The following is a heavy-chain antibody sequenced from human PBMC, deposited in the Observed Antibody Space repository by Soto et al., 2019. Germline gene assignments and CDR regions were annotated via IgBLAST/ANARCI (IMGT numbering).Heavy chain of an antibody. CDR3: AKGYSYGHIDAFDI. D-gene: IGHD5-18*01. Sequence: GSLRLSCAASGFTFSNYGMYWVRQAPGKGLEWVAFISYDGSSKFYADSVKGRFTISRDNSKNTLYLQMNSLRAEDTAVYYCAKGYSYGHIDAFDIWGQGTMVTVSS. CDR2: ISYDGSSK. J-gene: IGHJ3*02. V-gene: IGHV3-30*18. CDR1: GFTFSNYG.